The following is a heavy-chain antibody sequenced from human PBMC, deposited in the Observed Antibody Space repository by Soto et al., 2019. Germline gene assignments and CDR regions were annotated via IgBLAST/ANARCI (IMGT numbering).Heavy chain of an antibody. Sequence: EVQLVESGGGLVQPGGSLRLSCAASGFTFSSYWMSWVRQAPGKGLEWVASIKQDGSEEYYVDSVKGRCTISSDNAKNSLYRQRNHQKAEDTAVYYCAREDDYGDCNIHEYFDLWGRGTLVTVSS. CDR1: GFTFSSYW. V-gene: IGHV3-7*01. D-gene: IGHD4-17*01. CDR2: IKQDGSEE. J-gene: IGHJ2*01. CDR3: AREDDYGDCNIHEYFDL.